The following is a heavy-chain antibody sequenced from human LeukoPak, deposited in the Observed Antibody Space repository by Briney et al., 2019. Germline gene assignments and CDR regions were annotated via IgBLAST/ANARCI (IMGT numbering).Heavy chain of an antibody. J-gene: IGHJ4*02. Sequence: GGSLRLSCAASGFTFSSYWMSWVRQAPGKGLEWVANIKQDGSEKYYVDSVKGRFTISRDNAKNSLYLQMSSLRAEDTAVYYCARADSSGYYYPNYFDYWGQGTLVTVSS. CDR2: IKQDGSEK. CDR1: GFTFSSYW. V-gene: IGHV3-7*01. D-gene: IGHD3-22*01. CDR3: ARADSSGYYYPNYFDY.